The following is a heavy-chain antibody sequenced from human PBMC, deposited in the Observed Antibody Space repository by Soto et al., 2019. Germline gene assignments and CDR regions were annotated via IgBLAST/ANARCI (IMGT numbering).Heavy chain of an antibody. V-gene: IGHV3-23*01. D-gene: IGHD3-22*01. J-gene: IGHJ4*02. CDR3: ATSFPPPTMIVVVTVYFDY. CDR1: GFTFSSDA. CDR2: ISGSGSST. Sequence: PGGSLRLSCAASGFTFSSDAMSWVRQAPGKGLEWVSAISGSGSSTYYADSVKGRFTISRDNSKNTLYLQMNSLRAEDTAVYYCATSFPPPTMIVVVTVYFDYWGQGTLVTVSS.